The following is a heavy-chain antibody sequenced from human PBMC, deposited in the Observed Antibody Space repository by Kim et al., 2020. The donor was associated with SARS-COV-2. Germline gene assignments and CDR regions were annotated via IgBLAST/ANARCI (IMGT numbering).Heavy chain of an antibody. CDR3: ALISVRLSGTNSY. CDR2: VKDKANSYTT. J-gene: IGHJ4*02. CDR1: GFTFSDYY. D-gene: IGHD2-2*01. V-gene: IGHV3-72*01. Sequence: GGSLRLSCAASGFTFSDYYMDWVRQAPGKGLEWVGRVKDKANSYTTEYAASVKGRFTISRDDSKNSLYLQMNGLRTEDTAVYHCALISVRLSGTNSYWGQGTLVTVSS.